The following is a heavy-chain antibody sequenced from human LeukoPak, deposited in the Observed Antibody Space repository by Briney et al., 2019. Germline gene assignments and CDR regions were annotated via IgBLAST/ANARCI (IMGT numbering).Heavy chain of an antibody. J-gene: IGHJ4*02. CDR1: GYTFTGYY. CDR2: INPNSGGT. V-gene: IGHV1-2*02. D-gene: IGHD3-10*01. CDR3: ASSSVYGSGLPIDC. Sequence: GASVKVSCKASGYTFTGYYMHWVRQAPGQGLEWMGWINPNSGGTNYAQKFQGRVTMTRDTSISTAYMELSRLRSDDTAVYYCASSSVYGSGLPIDCWGQGTLVTVSS.